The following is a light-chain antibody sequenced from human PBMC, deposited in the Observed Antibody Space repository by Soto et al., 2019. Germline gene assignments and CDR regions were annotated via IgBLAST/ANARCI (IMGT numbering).Light chain of an antibody. CDR1: QSVSSSY. CDR2: GAS. J-gene: IGKJ5*01. Sequence: EIVLTQSPGTLSLSPGERATLSCRASQSVSSSYLAWYQQKPGQAPRLLIYGASSRATGIPDRFSGSGSGTDFTLTISSLEPEDFAVYYCQAAGITFGQGTRLE. V-gene: IGKV3-20*01. CDR3: QAAGIT.